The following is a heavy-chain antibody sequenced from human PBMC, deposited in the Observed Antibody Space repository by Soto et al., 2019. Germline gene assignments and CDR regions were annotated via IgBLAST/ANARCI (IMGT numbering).Heavy chain of an antibody. CDR1: GDSITNYY. Sequence: SETLSLTCTVSGDSITNYYWSWIRQAPGKGLEWVGYIYYTGTTTYNPSLRSRLNLSVDPSKNQISMRLTSVTSDDTAIYFCARESKDRLVVRGAPYYLDHWGQGTLVTVSS. CDR2: IYYTGTT. D-gene: IGHD3-10*01. V-gene: IGHV4-59*01. CDR3: ARESKDRLVVRGAPYYLDH. J-gene: IGHJ4*02.